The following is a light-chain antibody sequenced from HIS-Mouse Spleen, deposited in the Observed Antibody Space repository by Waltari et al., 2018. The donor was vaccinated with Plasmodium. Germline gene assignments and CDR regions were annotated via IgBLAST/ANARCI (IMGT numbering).Light chain of an antibody. Sequence: SSELTQAPAVSVALGQTVRITCQGDSLSSYYASWYQQKPGQAPVLVIYGKNNRPSGIPDRFSGSSSGNTASLTITGAQAEDEADYYCNSRDSSGNHQVFGGGTKLTVL. CDR2: GKN. CDR1: SLSSYY. J-gene: IGLJ3*02. V-gene: IGLV3-19*01. CDR3: NSRDSSGNHQV.